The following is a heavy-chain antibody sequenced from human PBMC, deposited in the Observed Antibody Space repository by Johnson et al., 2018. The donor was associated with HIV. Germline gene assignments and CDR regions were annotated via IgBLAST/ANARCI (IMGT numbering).Heavy chain of an antibody. V-gene: IGHV3-11*04. J-gene: IGHJ3*02. D-gene: IGHD2-2*02. CDR2: ISSSGSTI. CDR3: ARDRVPAAIGLAYRGAFDI. Sequence: QMMLVESGGGLVKPGGSLRLSCAASGFTFSDHYMSWIRQAPGKGLEWVSYISSSGSTIYYADSVKGRFTISRDNSKNTLYLQMNSLRAEDTAVYYCARDRVPAAIGLAYRGAFDIWGQGTMVTVSS. CDR1: GFTFSDHY.